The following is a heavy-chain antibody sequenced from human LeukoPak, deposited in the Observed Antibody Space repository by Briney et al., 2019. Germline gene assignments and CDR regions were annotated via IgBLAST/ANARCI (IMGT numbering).Heavy chain of an antibody. V-gene: IGHV4-59*12. CDR3: ARGVVVAIPGRPLYYFDY. Sequence: PSETLSLTCTVSGGSISSYYWSWIRQPPGKGLEWIGYIYYSGSTNYNPSLKSRVTISVDTSKNQFSLKLSSVTAADTAVYYCARGVVVAIPGRPLYYFDYWGQGTLVTVSS. D-gene: IGHD2-15*01. CDR2: IYYSGST. CDR1: GGSISSYY. J-gene: IGHJ4*02.